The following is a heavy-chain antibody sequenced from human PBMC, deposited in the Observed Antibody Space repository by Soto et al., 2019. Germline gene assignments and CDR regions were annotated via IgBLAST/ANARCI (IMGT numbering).Heavy chain of an antibody. CDR1: GGSISSYY. V-gene: IGHV4-59*01. CDR3: ARGATTMIPHLDY. D-gene: IGHD1-26*01. CDR2: IYYSGST. J-gene: IGHJ4*02. Sequence: SETLSLTCTVSGGSISSYYWSWIRQPPGKGLEWIGYIYYSGSTNYNPSLKSRVTISVDTSKNQFSLKLSSVTAADTAVYYCARGATTMIPHLDYWGQGTLVTVSS.